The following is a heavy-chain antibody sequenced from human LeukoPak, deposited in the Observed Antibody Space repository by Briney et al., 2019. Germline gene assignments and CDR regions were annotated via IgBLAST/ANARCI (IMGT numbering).Heavy chain of an antibody. D-gene: IGHD1-26*01. Sequence: ASVKVSCKASGYTFAAYGISWVRQAPGQGLEWMGSISVYNGYKNYAQKYQDRVTLTTDESTSTAYMELRSLRSDDTAVYYCARRVGAPYTWFDPWGRGTLVTVSS. CDR1: GYTFAAYG. J-gene: IGHJ5*02. CDR2: ISVYNGYK. V-gene: IGHV1-18*04. CDR3: ARRVGAPYTWFDP.